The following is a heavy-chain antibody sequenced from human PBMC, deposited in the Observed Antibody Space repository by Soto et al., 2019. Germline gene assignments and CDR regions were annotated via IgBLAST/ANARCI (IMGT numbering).Heavy chain of an antibody. CDR2: ISGSGGST. V-gene: IGHV3-23*01. Sequence: EVQLLESGGGLVQPGGSLRLSCAASGLTFSSYAMSWVRQAPGKGLEWVSAISGSGGSTYYADSVKGRFTISRDNSTNTLYLQMNSLRAEDTAVYYCARAMVRGVMGDYWGQGTLVTVSS. CDR3: ARAMVRGVMGDY. D-gene: IGHD3-10*01. CDR1: GLTFSSYA. J-gene: IGHJ4*02.